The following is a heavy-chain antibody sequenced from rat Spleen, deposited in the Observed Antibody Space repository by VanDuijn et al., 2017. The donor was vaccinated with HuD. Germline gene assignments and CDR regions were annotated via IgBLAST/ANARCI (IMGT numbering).Heavy chain of an antibody. CDR2: MWRGGST. CDR1: GFSLTSYN. CDR3: TRTGITPFDY. V-gene: IGHV2-45*01. J-gene: IGHJ2*01. D-gene: IGHD1-4*01. Sequence: QVQLKESGPGLVQPSETLSLTCTVSGFSLTSYNVHWVRQPPGKGLEWMGVMWRGGSTEYNSALKSRLSISRDTSKSQVFLKVKSLKTEDTGIYYCTRTGITPFDYWGQGVMVTVSS.